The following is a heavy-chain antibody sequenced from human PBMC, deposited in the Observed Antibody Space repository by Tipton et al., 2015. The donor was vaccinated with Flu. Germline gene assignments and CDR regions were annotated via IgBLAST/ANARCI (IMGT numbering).Heavy chain of an antibody. CDR2: IWYDGSNK. CDR1: GFTFSFYG. Sequence: SGFTFSFYGMHWLRQAPGKGLEWVAVIWYDGSNKDYADSVKGRFTISRDNSKNTLYLQMNSLRAEDTAVYYCARSNTIFGFGYFDLWGRGTLVTVST. CDR3: ARSNTIFGFGYFDL. V-gene: IGHV3-33*01. D-gene: IGHD3-3*01. J-gene: IGHJ2*01.